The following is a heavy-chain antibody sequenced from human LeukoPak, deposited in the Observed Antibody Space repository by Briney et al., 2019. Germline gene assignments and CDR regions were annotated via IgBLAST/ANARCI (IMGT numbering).Heavy chain of an antibody. V-gene: IGHV3-21*01. D-gene: IGHD5-24*01. CDR2: ISSSSSDR. CDR3: ARETPDGYDY. J-gene: IGHJ4*02. CDR1: GFTFSSYS. Sequence: GGSLRLSCAASGFTFSSYSMNWVRQAPGKGLEWVSSISSSSSDRYYADSVKGRFTISRDNAKNSLYLQMNSLRAEDTAIFYCARETPDGYDYWGQGTLVTVSS.